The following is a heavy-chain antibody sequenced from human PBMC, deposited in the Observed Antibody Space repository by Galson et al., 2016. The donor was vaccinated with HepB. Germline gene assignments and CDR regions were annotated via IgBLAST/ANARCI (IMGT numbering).Heavy chain of an antibody. J-gene: IGHJ4*02. Sequence: SLRLSCAASGFAFRTYSMNWVRQTPGKGLEWVSSISSGSSYIYYADSVKGRFTISRDNAKNSLYLQMNSLRAEDTAVYYCARSNDYGDYYFDYWGQGTLVTVSS. CDR2: ISSGSSYI. CDR1: GFAFRTYS. CDR3: ARSNDYGDYYFDY. V-gene: IGHV3-21*01. D-gene: IGHD4-17*01.